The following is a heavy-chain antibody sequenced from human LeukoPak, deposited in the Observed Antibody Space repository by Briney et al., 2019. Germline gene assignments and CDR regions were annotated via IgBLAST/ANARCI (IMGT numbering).Heavy chain of an antibody. V-gene: IGHV3-53*01. CDR2: IYSGGST. CDR3: GRGKSPAAVDD. CDR1: GFTVSSNY. Sequence: TGGSLRLSCAASGFTVSSNYMSWVRQAPGKGLEWVSIIYSGGSTFYADSVKGRFTISRDNAKNTLYLQMSSLRVEDMALYYCGRGKSPAAVDDWGREPWSRSPQ. D-gene: IGHD2-2*01. J-gene: IGHJ4*02.